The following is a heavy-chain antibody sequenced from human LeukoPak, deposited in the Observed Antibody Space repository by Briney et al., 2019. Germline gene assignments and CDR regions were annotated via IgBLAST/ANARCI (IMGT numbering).Heavy chain of an antibody. J-gene: IGHJ5*02. CDR1: GFTFSSYG. Sequence: PGGSLRLSCAASGFTFSSYGMHWVRQAPGKGLEWVAVISYDGSNKYYADSVKGRFTISRDNSKNTLYLQMNSLRAEDTAVYYCAKDVAAENWFDPWGQGTLVTVSS. V-gene: IGHV3-30*18. CDR2: ISYDGSNK. D-gene: IGHD6-25*01. CDR3: AKDVAAENWFDP.